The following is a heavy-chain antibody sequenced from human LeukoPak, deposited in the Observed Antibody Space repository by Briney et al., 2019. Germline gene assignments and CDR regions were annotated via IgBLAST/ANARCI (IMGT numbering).Heavy chain of an antibody. J-gene: IGHJ3*02. V-gene: IGHV3-23*01. CDR3: ARDPNGDYVGAFEM. D-gene: IGHD4-17*01. Sequence: GGSLRLSCTASGFSFSSFAMMWVRQAPGKGLEGISAVRGGGGETYYADSVRGRFTISRDNSRNTLFLQMNNLRAEDSAVYYCARDPNGDYVGAFEMWGPGTTVTVSS. CDR1: GFSFSSFA. CDR2: VRGGGGET.